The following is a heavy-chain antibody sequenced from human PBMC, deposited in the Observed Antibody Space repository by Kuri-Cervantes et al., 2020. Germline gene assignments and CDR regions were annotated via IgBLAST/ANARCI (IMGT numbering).Heavy chain of an antibody. D-gene: IGHD6-13*01. Sequence: GSLRLSCTVSGGSISNYFWSWIRQSPGKGLEWIGHIHYSGSTNYNPSLKSRVTISVDTSKNQFSLKLSSVTAADTAVYYCAREGYSSSWLDFWGQGTLVTVSS. CDR1: GGSISNYF. CDR3: AREGYSSSWLDF. V-gene: IGHV4-59*12. CDR2: IHYSGST. J-gene: IGHJ5*01.